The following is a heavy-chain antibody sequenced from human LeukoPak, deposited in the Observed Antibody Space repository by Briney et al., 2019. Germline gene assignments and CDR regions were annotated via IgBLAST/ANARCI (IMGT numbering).Heavy chain of an antibody. V-gene: IGHV4-31*03. CDR1: GGSISSGGYY. Sequence: SETLSLTCTVSGGSISSGGYYWSWIRQHPGKGLEWIGYIYYSGSTYYNPSLKSRVTISVDKSKNQFSLNLTSVTAADTAVYFCARAPRAYCSTTGSCFQDYWGQGTLVTVSS. D-gene: IGHD2-2*01. CDR2: IYYSGST. J-gene: IGHJ4*02. CDR3: ARAPRAYCSTTGSCFQDY.